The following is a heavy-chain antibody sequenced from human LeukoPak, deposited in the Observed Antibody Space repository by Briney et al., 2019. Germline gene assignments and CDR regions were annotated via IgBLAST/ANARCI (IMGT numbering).Heavy chain of an antibody. CDR1: GGSFSDYY. J-gene: IGHJ4*02. D-gene: IGHD1-7*01. Sequence: SETLSLTCAVYGGSFSDYYWSWIRQPPGKGLEWIGEINHSGSTNYNPSLKSRVTISVDTSKNQFSLKLSSVTAADTAVYYCARVGPGTTELFDYWGQGTLVTVSS. CDR2: INHSGST. V-gene: IGHV4-34*01. CDR3: ARVGPGTTELFDY.